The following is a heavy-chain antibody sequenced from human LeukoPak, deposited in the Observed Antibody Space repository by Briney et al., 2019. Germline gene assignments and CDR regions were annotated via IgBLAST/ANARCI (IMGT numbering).Heavy chain of an antibody. Sequence: GGLLRPCCAASGFTFSSYAMSWVRQAPGKGLEWVSAISGSGGNTYYADSVKGRFTISRDNSKNTLYLQMNSPRAEDTAVYCCAKLVDTAMVTSAFDIWRQGTIVSVSS. D-gene: IGHD5-18*01. J-gene: IGHJ3*02. CDR2: ISGSGGNT. CDR1: GFTFSSYA. V-gene: IGHV3-23*01. CDR3: AKLVDTAMVTSAFDI.